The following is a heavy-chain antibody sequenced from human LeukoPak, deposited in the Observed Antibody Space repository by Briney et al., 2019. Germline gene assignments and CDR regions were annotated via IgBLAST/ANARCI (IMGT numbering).Heavy chain of an antibody. Sequence: SETLTLTCTVSGGSISIRVYYWGWIRQPPGKGLEWIGSIYYSGSTYYNPSLKSRVTISVDTSKNQFSLRLSSVTAADTAVYYCASVDTNTGHDYWGQGTLVTVSS. V-gene: IGHV4-39*01. CDR1: GGSISIRVYY. J-gene: IGHJ4*02. D-gene: IGHD5-18*01. CDR3: ASVDTNTGHDY. CDR2: IYYSGST.